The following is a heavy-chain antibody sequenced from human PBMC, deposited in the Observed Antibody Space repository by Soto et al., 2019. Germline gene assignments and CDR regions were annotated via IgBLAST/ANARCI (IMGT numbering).Heavy chain of an antibody. Sequence: SQTLSLTCAITGDSVSSNSAAWNWIRQSPSGGLEWLGRTYYRSKWYNDYAVSVKSRITINPDTSKSQFSLQLNSVTPEDTAVYYCARGRITMVRGVIPDFDYWGQGTLVTVSS. CDR1: GDSVSSNSAA. CDR2: TYYRSKWYN. D-gene: IGHD3-10*01. CDR3: ARGRITMVRGVIPDFDY. J-gene: IGHJ4*02. V-gene: IGHV6-1*01.